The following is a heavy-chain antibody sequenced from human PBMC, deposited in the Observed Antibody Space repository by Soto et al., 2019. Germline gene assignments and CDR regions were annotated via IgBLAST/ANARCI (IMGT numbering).Heavy chain of an antibody. CDR1: GFTFSSYA. J-gene: IGHJ4*02. CDR3: XRXQVGAXXSXDY. D-gene: IGHD1-26*01. V-gene: IGHV3-30-3*01. Sequence: QVQXXXSXXGVVQPXXXLRHSCAASGFTFSSYAMHWVRQAPGKGLEWVAVISYDGSNKYYADSVKGRXXXXXXXXXXXXXXXXXXXXXXXXAXXXCXRXQVGAXXSXDYWGQGTLV. CDR2: ISYDGSNK.